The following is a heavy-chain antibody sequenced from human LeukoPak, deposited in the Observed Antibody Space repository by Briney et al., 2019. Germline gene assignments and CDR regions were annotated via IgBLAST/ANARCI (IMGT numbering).Heavy chain of an antibody. Sequence: GSLRLSCAGSGFTFSSYSMNWVRQAPGKGLGWVSSISSSSSYIYYADSVKGRFTISKDNAKNSLYLQMNSLRAEDTAVYYCARARYSYAAGAFDIWGQGTMVTVSS. J-gene: IGHJ3*02. CDR1: GFTFSSYS. CDR3: ARARYSYAAGAFDI. V-gene: IGHV3-21*01. D-gene: IGHD5-18*01. CDR2: ISSSSSYI.